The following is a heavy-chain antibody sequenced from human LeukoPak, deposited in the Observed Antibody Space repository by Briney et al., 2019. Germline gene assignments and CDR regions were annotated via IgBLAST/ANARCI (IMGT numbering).Heavy chain of an antibody. J-gene: IGHJ4*02. D-gene: IGHD6-6*01. Sequence: SETLSLTCTVSGGSISTYYWSWIRQPAGKGLEWIGRIHTSGNSDYNPSLKSRVTMSVHTSKNQFSLKVRSVTAADTAVYYCAREGSATARPFVSNDYWGQGTLVTVSS. CDR1: GGSISTYY. V-gene: IGHV4-4*07. CDR3: AREGSATARPFVSNDY. CDR2: IHTSGNS.